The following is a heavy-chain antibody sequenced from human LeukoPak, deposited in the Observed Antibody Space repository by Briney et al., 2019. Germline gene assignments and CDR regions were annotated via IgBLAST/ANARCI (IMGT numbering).Heavy chain of an antibody. CDR2: INSDGSST. D-gene: IGHD3-22*01. J-gene: IGHJ5*01. CDR1: GFTFSSYW. CDR3: ARDFLVVASNWFDP. Sequence: GGSLRLSCAASGFTFSSYWMHWVRQAPGKGLVWVSRINSDGSSTSYADSVKGRFTISRDNAKNSLFLQMHSLRAEDTAVYGCARDFLVVASNWFDPWGQGTLVTVSS. V-gene: IGHV3-74*01.